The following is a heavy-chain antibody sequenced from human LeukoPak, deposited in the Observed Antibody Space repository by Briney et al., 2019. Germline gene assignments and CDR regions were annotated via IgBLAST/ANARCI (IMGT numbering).Heavy chain of an antibody. CDR1: GFTFSSYG. J-gene: IGHJ5*02. V-gene: IGHV3-30*18. D-gene: IGHD3-10*01. CDR2: ISYDGSNK. CDR3: AKDRSRDAYWFDP. Sequence: GRSLRLSCAASGFTFSSYGMHWVRQAPGKGPEWVAVISYDGSNKYYADSVKGRFTISRDNSKNTLYLQMNSLRAEDTAVYYCAKDRSRDAYWFDPWGQGTLVTVSS.